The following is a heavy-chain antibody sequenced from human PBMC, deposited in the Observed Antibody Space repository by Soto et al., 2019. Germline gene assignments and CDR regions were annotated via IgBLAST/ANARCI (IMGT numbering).Heavy chain of an antibody. V-gene: IGHV4-4*02. D-gene: IGHD5-12*01. J-gene: IGHJ4*02. Sequence: QVQLQESGPGLVKPSGTLSLTCAVSSGSITSSNWWSWVRQPPGKGLEWIGEVSHSGNTNYIPSLKSLVTISVDKSRNQFSLRLNSVTAADTAVYYCARNRYGGYDFDYWGQGTLVTVSS. CDR3: ARNRYGGYDFDY. CDR2: VSHSGNT. CDR1: SGSITSSNW.